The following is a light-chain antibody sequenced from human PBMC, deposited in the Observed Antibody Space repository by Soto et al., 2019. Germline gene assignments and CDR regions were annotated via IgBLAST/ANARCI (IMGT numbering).Light chain of an antibody. V-gene: IGKV3-11*01. J-gene: IGKJ2*01. CDR2: DAS. Sequence: VLTQSPATLSLSPGERATLSCRASQSVSRYLAWYQQTPGQAPRLLIYDASKRATGFPARFSGSGSGTDFTLTIDSLEPEDFAVYFCQQRRTFGQGTKLEIK. CDR1: QSVSRY. CDR3: QQRRT.